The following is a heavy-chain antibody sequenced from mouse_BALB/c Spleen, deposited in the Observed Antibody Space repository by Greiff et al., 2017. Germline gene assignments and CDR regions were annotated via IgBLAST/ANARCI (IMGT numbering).Heavy chain of an antibody. CDR3: AKGFTTVVATDY. D-gene: IGHD1-1*01. CDR1: GYSFTSYW. CDR2: IDPSDSET. V-gene: IGHV1-74*01. Sequence: QVHVKQSGPQLVRPGASVKISCKASGYSFTSYWMHWVKQRPGQGLEWIGMIDPSDSETRLNQKFKDKATLTVDKSSSTAYMQLSSPTSEDSAVYYCAKGFTTVVATDYWGQGTTLTVSS. J-gene: IGHJ2*01.